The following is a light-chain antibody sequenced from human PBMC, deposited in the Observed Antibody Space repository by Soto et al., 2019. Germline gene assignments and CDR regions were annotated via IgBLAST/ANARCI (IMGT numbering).Light chain of an antibody. CDR2: GNS. V-gene: IGLV1-40*01. CDR1: SSNIGAGHD. Sequence: QPVLTQPPSVSGAPGQRVTISCTGSSSNIGAGHDVHWYQHLPGTAPKLLIYGNSNRPSGVPDRFSGSKSGTSASLAITGLQAEAEADYYCQSYDSSLSGSEVFGTGTKLTVL. J-gene: IGLJ1*01. CDR3: QSYDSSLSGSEV.